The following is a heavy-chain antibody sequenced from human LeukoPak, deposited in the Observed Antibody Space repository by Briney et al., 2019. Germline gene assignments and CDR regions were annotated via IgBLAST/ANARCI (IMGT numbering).Heavy chain of an antibody. CDR3: ATRGAIAAADDY. Sequence: ASVKVSCKASGGTFSSYAISWVRQAPGQGLEWMGGIIPIFGTANYAQKFQGRVTITADESTSTAYMELSSLRSEDTAVYYCATRGAIAAADDYWGQGTLVTVSS. J-gene: IGHJ4*02. CDR2: IIPIFGTA. V-gene: IGHV1-69*13. CDR1: GGTFSSYA. D-gene: IGHD6-13*01.